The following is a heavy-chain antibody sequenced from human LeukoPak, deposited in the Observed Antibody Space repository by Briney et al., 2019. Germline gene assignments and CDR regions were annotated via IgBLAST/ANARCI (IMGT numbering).Heavy chain of an antibody. CDR3: TKEEQQLWFFDY. V-gene: IGHV3-30*02. D-gene: IGHD5-18*01. Sequence: PGGSLRLSCAASGFTFSSNGMHWVRQAPGKGLEWVAFIRYDGNNQYYADSVKGRFTISRDNSKNTLYLQMNSLRAEDTAVCYCTKEEQQLWFFDYWGQGTLVTVSS. CDR2: IRYDGNNQ. CDR1: GFTFSSNG. J-gene: IGHJ4*02.